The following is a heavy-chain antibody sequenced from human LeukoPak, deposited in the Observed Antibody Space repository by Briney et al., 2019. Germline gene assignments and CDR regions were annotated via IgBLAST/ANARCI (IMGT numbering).Heavy chain of an antibody. CDR3: ARVVDFWSGYPYYYYYMDV. CDR1: GFTFSSYS. CDR2: ISSSSSTI. Sequence: GGSLRLSCAASGFTFSSYSMNWVRQAPGKGLEWVSYISSSSSTIYYADSVKGRFTISRDNAKNSLYLQMSSLRAEDTAVYYCARVVDFWSGYPYYYYYMDVWGKGTTVTVSS. J-gene: IGHJ6*03. V-gene: IGHV3-48*04. D-gene: IGHD3-3*01.